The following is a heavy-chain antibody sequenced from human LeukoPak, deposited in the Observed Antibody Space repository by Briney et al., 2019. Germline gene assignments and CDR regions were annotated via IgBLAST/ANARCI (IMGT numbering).Heavy chain of an antibody. CDR1: GGSISSGDYY. Sequence: SQTLSLTCTVSGGSISSGDYYWSWIRQPPGKGLEWIGYIYYSGSTYYNPSLKSRVTISVDTSKNQFSLKLSSVTAADTAVYYCAREYSSSWDPSFDYWGQGTLVTVSS. CDR3: AREYSSSWDPSFDY. D-gene: IGHD6-13*01. J-gene: IGHJ4*02. CDR2: IYYSGST. V-gene: IGHV4-30-4*08.